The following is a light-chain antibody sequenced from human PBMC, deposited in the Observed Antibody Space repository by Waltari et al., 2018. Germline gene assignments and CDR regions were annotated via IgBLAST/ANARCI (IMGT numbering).Light chain of an antibody. CDR2: GAS. J-gene: IGKJ1*01. CDR1: QSVGTN. V-gene: IGKV3-15*01. Sequence: DIVMTQSPATLSVSPGERATLSCRASQSVGTNLAWYQQRPGQEPRLLLYGASSRATGIPARFSGSGSGTDFTLTINSLQPEDFALYYCQQYHNWPPWAFGQGTKVEIK. CDR3: QQYHNWPPWA.